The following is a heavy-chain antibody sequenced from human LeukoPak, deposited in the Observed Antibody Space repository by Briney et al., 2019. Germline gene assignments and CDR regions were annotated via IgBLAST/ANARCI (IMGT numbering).Heavy chain of an antibody. Sequence: SETLSLTCAVYGGSFSGYYWSWIRQPPGKGLEWIGETNHSGSTNYNPSLKSRVTISVDTSKNQFSLKLSSVTAADTAVYYCARSSWVDTAFDYWGQGTLVTVSS. V-gene: IGHV4-34*01. CDR3: ARSSWVDTAFDY. CDR2: TNHSGST. D-gene: IGHD5-18*01. CDR1: GGSFSGYY. J-gene: IGHJ4*02.